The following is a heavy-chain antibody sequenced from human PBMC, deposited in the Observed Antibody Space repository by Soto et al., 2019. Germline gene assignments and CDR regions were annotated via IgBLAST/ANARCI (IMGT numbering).Heavy chain of an antibody. CDR3: ARGDCSGGSCYSYYSYCMDV. CDR1: GYTFTSYG. Sequence: QVQLVQSGAEVKKPGASVKVSCKASGYTFTSYGISWVRQAPGQGLEWMGWISAYNGNTNYAQKLQGRVTMTTDTATSTAYMELRSLRSDDTAVYYCARGDCSGGSCYSYYSYCMDVWGQGTTVTVSS. CDR2: ISAYNGNT. D-gene: IGHD2-15*01. J-gene: IGHJ6*02. V-gene: IGHV1-18*01.